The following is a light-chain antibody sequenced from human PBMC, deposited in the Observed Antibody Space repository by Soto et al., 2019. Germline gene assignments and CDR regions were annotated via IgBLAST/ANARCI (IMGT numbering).Light chain of an antibody. J-gene: IGLJ2*01. CDR2: EVT. Sequence: QSALTQPASVSGSPGQSITISCTGTSNDVGGYNYVSWYQHHPGKAPKLMIYEVTNRPSGVSNRFSGSKSGNTASLTISGLQAEDEAHYYCTSYTSSVTLVFGGGTKLTVL. CDR1: SNDVGGYNY. V-gene: IGLV2-14*01. CDR3: TSYTSSVTLV.